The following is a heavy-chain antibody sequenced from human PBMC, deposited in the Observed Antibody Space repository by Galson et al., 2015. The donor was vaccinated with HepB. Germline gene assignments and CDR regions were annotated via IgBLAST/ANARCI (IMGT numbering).Heavy chain of an antibody. CDR3: ARGGV. CDR2: LSYDGTNK. Sequence: SLRLSCAASGFTFSSYDMHWVRQAPGKGLEWVAILSYDGTNKYFADSVKGRFTISRDNSKDTLYLQMNSLKTEDTALYYCARGGVWGKGTTVTVSS. J-gene: IGHJ6*04. D-gene: IGHD1-26*01. V-gene: IGHV3-30*03. CDR1: GFTFSSYD.